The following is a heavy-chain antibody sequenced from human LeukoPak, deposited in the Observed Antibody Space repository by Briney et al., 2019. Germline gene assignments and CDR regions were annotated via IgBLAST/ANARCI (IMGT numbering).Heavy chain of an antibody. V-gene: IGHV3-23*01. Sequence: PGGSLRLSCAASGFTFSDYAMNWVRQAPGKGLEWVSTISGGGEYTRYADSVQGRFIVSRDNSKNTVYLQMTSLRVEDTAVYLCAKDKRGGSDYVYFDYWGQGTLVTVSS. CDR3: AKDKRGGSDYVYFDY. J-gene: IGHJ4*02. CDR1: GFTFSDYA. CDR2: ISGGGEYT. D-gene: IGHD4-17*01.